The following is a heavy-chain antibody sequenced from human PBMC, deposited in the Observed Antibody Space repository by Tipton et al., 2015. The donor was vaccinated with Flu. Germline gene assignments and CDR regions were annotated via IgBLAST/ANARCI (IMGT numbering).Heavy chain of an antibody. Sequence: SLRLSCAASGFTFTSYAMGWVRQAPGKGLEWVSGISWNTGNIGYADSVKGRFTISRDNAKNSLYLQMNSLRAEDTAMYYCARAIMAAAAFWGQGTMVPVSS. J-gene: IGHJ3*01. V-gene: IGHV3-9*01. D-gene: IGHD6-13*01. CDR1: GFTFTSYA. CDR2: ISWNTGNI. CDR3: ARAIMAAAAF.